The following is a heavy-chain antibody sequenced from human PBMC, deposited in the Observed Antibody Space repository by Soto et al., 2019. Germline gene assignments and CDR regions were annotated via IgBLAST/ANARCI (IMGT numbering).Heavy chain of an antibody. CDR1: GFTFSSYA. D-gene: IGHD3-10*01. CDR3: AKDQGYYYGSGSSTNSP. J-gene: IGHJ5*02. CDR2: ISGSGGST. Sequence: EVQLLESGGGLVQPGGSLRLSCAASGFTFSSYAMSWVRQAPGKGLEWVSAISGSGGSTYYADSVKGRFTISRDNSKNPLYLQMNSLRAEDTAVYYCAKDQGYYYGSGSSTNSPWGQGTLVTVSS. V-gene: IGHV3-23*01.